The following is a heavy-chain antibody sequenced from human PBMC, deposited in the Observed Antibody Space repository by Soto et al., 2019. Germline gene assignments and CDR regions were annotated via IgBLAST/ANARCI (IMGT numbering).Heavy chain of an antibody. J-gene: IGHJ4*02. CDR2: ISYDGSNK. V-gene: IGHV3-30*18. D-gene: IGHD1-1*01. Sequence: LRLSCAASGFTFSSYGMHWVRQAPGKGLEWVAVISYDGSNKYYADSVKGRFTISRDNSKNTLYLQMNSLRAEDTAVYYCAKDLAEDPLARFDYWGQGTLVTVSS. CDR3: AKDLAEDPLARFDY. CDR1: GFTFSSYG.